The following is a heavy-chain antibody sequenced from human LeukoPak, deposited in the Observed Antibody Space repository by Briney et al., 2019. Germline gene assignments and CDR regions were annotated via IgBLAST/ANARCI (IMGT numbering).Heavy chain of an antibody. Sequence: PGGSLRLSCAASGFTFSSYAMSWVRQAPGKGLEWVSSISSSSSYIYYADSVKGRFTISRDNAKNSLYLQMNSLRAEDTAVYYCARGFNYDSQSAAGAYWGQGTLVTVSS. J-gene: IGHJ4*02. V-gene: IGHV3-21*01. CDR2: ISSSSSYI. CDR1: GFTFSSYA. CDR3: ARGFNYDSQSAAGAY. D-gene: IGHD3-22*01.